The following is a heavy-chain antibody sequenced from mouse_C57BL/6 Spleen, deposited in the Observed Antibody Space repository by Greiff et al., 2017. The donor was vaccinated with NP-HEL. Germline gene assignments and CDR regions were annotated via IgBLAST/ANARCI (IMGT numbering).Heavy chain of an antibody. CDR1: GYTFTSYW. CDR3: ASNLYGSSRGAWFAY. Sequence: QVQLQQSGAELAKPGASVKLSCKASGYTFTSYWMHWVKQRPGQGLEWIGYINPSSGYTKYNQKFKDKATLTADKSSSTAYMQLSSLTYEDSAVYYCASNLYGSSRGAWFAYWGQGTLVTVSA. D-gene: IGHD1-1*01. V-gene: IGHV1-7*01. CDR2: INPSSGYT. J-gene: IGHJ3*01.